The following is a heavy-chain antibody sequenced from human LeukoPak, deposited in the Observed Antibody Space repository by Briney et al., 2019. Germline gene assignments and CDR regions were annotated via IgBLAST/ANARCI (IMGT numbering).Heavy chain of an antibody. CDR2: ISSSSSYI. CDR3: ARSIMQQLAPFDY. J-gene: IGHJ4*02. D-gene: IGHD6-13*01. CDR1: GFTVSSNY. V-gene: IGHV3-21*01. Sequence: PGGSLRLSCAASGFTVSSNYMSWVRQAPGKGLEWVSSISSSSSYIYYADSVKGRFTISRDNAKNSLYLQMNSLRAEDTAVYYCARSIMQQLAPFDYWGQGTLVTVSS.